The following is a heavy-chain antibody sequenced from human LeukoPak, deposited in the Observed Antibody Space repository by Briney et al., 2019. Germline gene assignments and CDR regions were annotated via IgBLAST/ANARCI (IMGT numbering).Heavy chain of an antibody. CDR1: GFSFSSYE. CDR2: ISSSATNI. Sequence: GGSLRLSCAASGFSFSSYEMNWVRLAPGKGLEWVSHISSSATNIYYADSVKGRFTISRDNAKNSLYLQTNSLRAEDTTVYYCAKEGSYDALDIWGQGTMVTVSS. CDR3: AKEGSYDALDI. V-gene: IGHV3-48*03. J-gene: IGHJ3*02. D-gene: IGHD1-26*01.